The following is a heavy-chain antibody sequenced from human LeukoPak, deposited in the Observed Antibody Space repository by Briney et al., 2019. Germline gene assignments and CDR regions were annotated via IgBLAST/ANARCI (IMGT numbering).Heavy chain of an antibody. CDR2: INPNSGGT. CDR3: ARSDQLLYYYYYMDV. Sequence: GASVKVSCKASGYTFTGYYMHWVRQAPGQGLEWMGWINPNSGGTNYAQKFQGRVTMTRDTSNSTAYMELSRLRSDDTAVYYCARSDQLLYYYYYMDVWGKGTTVTVSS. D-gene: IGHD2-2*01. J-gene: IGHJ6*03. CDR1: GYTFTGYY. V-gene: IGHV1-2*02.